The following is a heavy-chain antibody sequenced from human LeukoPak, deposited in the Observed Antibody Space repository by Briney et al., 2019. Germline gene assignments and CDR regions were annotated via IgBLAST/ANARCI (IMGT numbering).Heavy chain of an antibody. CDR1: GFTFSSYE. Sequence: PGGSLRLSCAASGFTFSSYEMNWVGQAPGKGVEWVSYISSSGSTMYYADSVKGRFTISRDNAKNSLYLQMNSLRAEDTAVYYCARDNYGSSGYYFDWGQGTLVTVSS. CDR3: ARDNYGSSGYYFD. V-gene: IGHV3-48*03. J-gene: IGHJ4*02. CDR2: ISSSGSTM. D-gene: IGHD3-22*01.